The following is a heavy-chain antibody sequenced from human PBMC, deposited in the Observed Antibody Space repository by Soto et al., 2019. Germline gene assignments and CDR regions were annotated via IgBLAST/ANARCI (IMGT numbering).Heavy chain of an antibody. CDR3: ARVQGLWFGEFYFDY. D-gene: IGHD3-10*01. Sequence: SETLSLTCIVSGGSISSYYWSWIRQPPGKGLEWIGYIYYSGSTNYNPSLKSRVTISVDTSKNQFSLKLSSVTAADTAVYYCARVQGLWFGEFYFDYWGQGTLVTVS. J-gene: IGHJ4*02. V-gene: IGHV4-59*01. CDR2: IYYSGST. CDR1: GGSISSYY.